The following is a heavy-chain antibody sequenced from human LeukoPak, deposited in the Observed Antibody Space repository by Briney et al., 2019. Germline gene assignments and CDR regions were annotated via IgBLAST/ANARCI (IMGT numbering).Heavy chain of an antibody. D-gene: IGHD2-21*02. Sequence: GASVKVSCKASGGTFSSYAVSWVRQAPGRGLEWMGRIIPILGIANYAQKFQGRVTITADKSTSTAYMELSSLRSEDTAVYYCAQVLLVVTAEHSWGQGTLVTVSS. CDR3: AQVLLVVTAEHS. V-gene: IGHV1-69*04. CDR2: IIPILGIA. CDR1: GGTFSSYA. J-gene: IGHJ4*02.